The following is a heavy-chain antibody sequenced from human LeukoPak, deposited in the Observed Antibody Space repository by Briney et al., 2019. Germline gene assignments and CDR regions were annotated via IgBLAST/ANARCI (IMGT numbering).Heavy chain of an antibody. Sequence: GASVKVSCKASGYTFTGFYLHWVRQAPGQGLAWMGRINPNTGDTYYTQKFQGRVTMTRDTSISTAYMELSRLRSDDTAVYYCARTEISGYYYWGQGTLVTVSS. J-gene: IGHJ4*02. D-gene: IGHD3-22*01. CDR1: GYTFTGFY. V-gene: IGHV1-2*06. CDR3: ARTEISGYYY. CDR2: INPNTGDT.